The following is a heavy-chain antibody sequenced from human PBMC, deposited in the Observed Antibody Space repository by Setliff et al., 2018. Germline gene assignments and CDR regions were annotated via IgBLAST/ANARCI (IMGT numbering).Heavy chain of an antibody. V-gene: IGHV1-46*01. Sequence: GASVHVSCQASGYTFTSHYMHWVRQAPGLGLEWMGTINPSSGRTSYAQKFQGRVTMTRDTSTSTVYMDMSSLRSEDTAVYYCARDVFPYHYEGAFDIWGQGTMVTVSS. J-gene: IGHJ3*02. CDR1: GYTFTSHY. D-gene: IGHD3-22*01. CDR2: INPSSGRT. CDR3: ARDVFPYHYEGAFDI.